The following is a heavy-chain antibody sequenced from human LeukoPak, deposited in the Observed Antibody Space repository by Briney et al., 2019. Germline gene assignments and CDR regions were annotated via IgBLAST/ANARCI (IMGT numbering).Heavy chain of an antibody. CDR2: ISYDGSNK. Sequence: GGSLRLSCAASGFTFSSYAMHWVRQAPGKGLEWVAVISYDGSNKYYADSVKGRFTISRDNSKNTLYLKMNSLRAEDTAVYYCARDASAAGTDAFDIWGQGTMVTVSS. J-gene: IGHJ3*02. V-gene: IGHV3-30*04. CDR3: ARDASAAGTDAFDI. D-gene: IGHD6-13*01. CDR1: GFTFSSYA.